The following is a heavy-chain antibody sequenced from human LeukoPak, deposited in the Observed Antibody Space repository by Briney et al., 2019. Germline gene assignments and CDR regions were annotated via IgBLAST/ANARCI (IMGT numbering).Heavy chain of an antibody. D-gene: IGHD2-2*01. Sequence: PGGSLRLSCAASGFTFSSYSMNWVRQAPGKGLEWVSSISSSSSYIYYADSVKGRFTISRDNAKNSLYLQMNSLRAEDTAVYYCARDLSRPRYCSSTSCPGGWFDPWGQGTLVTVSS. CDR3: ARDLSRPRYCSSTSCPGGWFDP. V-gene: IGHV3-21*01. J-gene: IGHJ5*02. CDR1: GFTFSSYS. CDR2: ISSSSSYI.